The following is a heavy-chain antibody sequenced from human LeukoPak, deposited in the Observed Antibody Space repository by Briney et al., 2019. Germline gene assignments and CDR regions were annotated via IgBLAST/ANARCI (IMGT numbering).Heavy chain of an antibody. CDR1: GFTFSSYG. D-gene: IGHD2-2*01. Sequence: PGGSLRLSCAASGFTFSSYGMHWVRQAPGKGLEWVAVIWNDGINKYYADSVKGRFTISRDNSKNTLYLQMNRLRAEDTAVYYCARAEVPAAIKSSAFDIWGQGIMVTVSS. V-gene: IGHV3-33*01. CDR3: ARAEVPAAIKSSAFDI. J-gene: IGHJ3*02. CDR2: IWNDGINK.